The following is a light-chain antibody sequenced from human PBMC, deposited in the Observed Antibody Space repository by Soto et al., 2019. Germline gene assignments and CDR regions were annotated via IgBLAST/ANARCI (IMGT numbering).Light chain of an antibody. CDR1: SSDVGGYNY. CDR2: DVS. Sequence: QSVLTQPRSVSGSPGQSVTISCTGTSSDVGGYNYVSWYQQYPGKAPKLMIYDVSKRPSGVPDRFSGSKSGNTASLTISGLQAEDEADYYCCSYAASYTSNWVFGGGTKLTVL. J-gene: IGLJ3*02. V-gene: IGLV2-11*01. CDR3: CSYAASYTSNWV.